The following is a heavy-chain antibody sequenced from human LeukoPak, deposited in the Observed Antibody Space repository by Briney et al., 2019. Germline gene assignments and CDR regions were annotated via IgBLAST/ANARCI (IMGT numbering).Heavy chain of an antibody. CDR1: GGSFSGYY. J-gene: IGHJ4*02. CDR2: INHSGST. V-gene: IGHV4-34*01. Sequence: SETLSLTCAVYGGSFSGYYWSWIRQPSGKGLEWIGEINHSGSTNYNPSLKSRVTISVDTSKNQFSLKLSSVTAADTAVYYCARGSPFGVDYWGQGTLVTVSS. D-gene: IGHD3-3*01. CDR3: ARGSPFGVDY.